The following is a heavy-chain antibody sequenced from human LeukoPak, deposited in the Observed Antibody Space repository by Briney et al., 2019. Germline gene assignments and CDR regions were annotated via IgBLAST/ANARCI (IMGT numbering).Heavy chain of an antibody. V-gene: IGHV6-1*01. CDR2: TYYRSKWYN. J-gene: IGHJ3*02. Sequence: SQTLSLTCAISGDSVSSNSAAWNWIRQSPSRGLEWLGRTYYRSKWYNDYAVSVKSRITINPGTSKNQFSLQLNSVTPEDTAVYYCARVGPEHSYRRGSDAFDIWGQGTMVTVSS. CDR3: ARVGPEHSYRRGSDAFDI. D-gene: IGHD5-18*01. CDR1: GDSVSSNSAA.